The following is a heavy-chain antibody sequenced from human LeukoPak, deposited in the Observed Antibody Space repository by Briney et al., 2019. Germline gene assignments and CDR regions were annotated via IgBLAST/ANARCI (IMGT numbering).Heavy chain of an antibody. J-gene: IGHJ4*02. CDR1: GGSISSYY. Sequence: PSETLSLTCTVSGGSISSYYWSWIRQPPGKGLEWIGYINYSGSTNYNPSLKSRVTISVDTSKNQFSLKLSSVTAADTAVYYCARHTYYYDSSGYYYGPLFDYWGQGTLVTVSS. V-gene: IGHV4-59*08. CDR3: ARHTYYYDSSGYYYGPLFDY. D-gene: IGHD3-22*01. CDR2: INYSGST.